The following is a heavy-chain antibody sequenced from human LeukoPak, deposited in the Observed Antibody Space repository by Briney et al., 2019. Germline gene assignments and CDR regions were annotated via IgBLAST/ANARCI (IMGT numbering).Heavy chain of an antibody. CDR3: ARLDIVVVPAYRGYFDY. CDR1: GYTFTGYY. D-gene: IGHD2-2*03. Sequence: ASVKVSCKASGYTFTGYYMHWVRQAPGQGLEWMGWINPNSCGTNYAQKFQHRVTITRDTSSSPAYMELSRLRSDDTAVYYCARLDIVVVPAYRGYFDYWGQGTLVTVSS. CDR2: INPNSCGT. J-gene: IGHJ4*02. V-gene: IGHV1-2*02.